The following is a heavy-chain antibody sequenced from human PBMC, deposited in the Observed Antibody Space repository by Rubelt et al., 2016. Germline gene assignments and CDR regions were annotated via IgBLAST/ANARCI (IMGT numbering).Heavy chain of an antibody. V-gene: IGHV4-34*01. D-gene: IGHD2-2*01. CDR2: INHSGST. CDR3: GGGLGIVVVPAAMDWFDP. Sequence: QVQLQQWGAGLLKPSETLSLTCAVYGGSFSGYYWSWIRQPPGKGLEWIGEINHSGSTNYNPSLKICVTISVEPCNNQFSLRLSLGHAGVTAGYYCGGGLGIVVVPAAMDWFDPWGQGTLVTVSS. J-gene: IGHJ5*02. CDR1: GGSFSGYY.